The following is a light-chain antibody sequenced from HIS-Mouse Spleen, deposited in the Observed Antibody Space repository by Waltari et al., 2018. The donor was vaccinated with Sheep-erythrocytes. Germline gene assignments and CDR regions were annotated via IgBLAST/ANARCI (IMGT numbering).Light chain of an antibody. J-gene: IGLJ3*02. Sequence: QSALTQPRSVSGSPGQSVTISCTGTSSDVGGYNYVSWYQQHPGKAPKLMIYDVSKRPSGVPDRFSGSKSGNTASLTISGPQAEDEADYYCCSYAGSSTPWVFGGGTKLTVL. CDR3: CSYAGSSTPWV. V-gene: IGLV2-11*01. CDR1: SSDVGGYNY. CDR2: DVS.